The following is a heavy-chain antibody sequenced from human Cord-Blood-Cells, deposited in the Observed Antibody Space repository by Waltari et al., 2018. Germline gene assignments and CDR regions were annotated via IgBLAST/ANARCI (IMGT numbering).Heavy chain of an antibody. J-gene: IGHJ5*02. D-gene: IGHD6-13*01. CDR2: IKHSGST. Sequence: QVQLQQWGAGLSKPSETLSLTCAAYGGSFSGYYWSWIRQPPGKGLEWIGEIKHSGSTNYHPSLKSRVTIAVDTSKNQFSLKLSSVTAADTAVYYCARVVRTDSSSNWFDPWGQGTLVTVSS. CDR1: GGSFSGYY. V-gene: IGHV4-34*01. CDR3: ARVVRTDSSSNWFDP.